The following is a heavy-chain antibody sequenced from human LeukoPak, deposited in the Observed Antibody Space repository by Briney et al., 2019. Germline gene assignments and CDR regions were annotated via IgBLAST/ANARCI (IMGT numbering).Heavy chain of an antibody. CDR2: INHSGST. V-gene: IGHV4-39*07. CDR1: GGSISISNYY. CDR3: ARREVHYDSSGYQTLYFDY. D-gene: IGHD3-22*01. Sequence: PSETLSLTCTVSGGSISISNYYWSWIRQPPGKGLEWIGEINHSGSTNYNPSLKSRLTISVDTSKNQFSLKLSSVTAADTSVYYCARREVHYDSSGYQTLYFDYWGQGTLVTVSS. J-gene: IGHJ4*02.